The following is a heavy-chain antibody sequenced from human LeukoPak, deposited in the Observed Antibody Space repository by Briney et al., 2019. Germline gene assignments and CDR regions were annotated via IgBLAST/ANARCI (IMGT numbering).Heavy chain of an antibody. CDR1: EFTFSSRW. D-gene: IGHD6-19*01. CDR3: ARGRYLAD. CDR2: IKQDGSEK. V-gene: IGHV3-7*01. J-gene: IGHJ4*02. Sequence: GGSLRLSSVDSEFTFSSRWMSWVRQAPGKGLEWVANIKQDGSEKYYVDSVKGRFIISRDNAKKSVYLQMNSLRAEDTAVYYCARGRYLADWGQGILVTVSS.